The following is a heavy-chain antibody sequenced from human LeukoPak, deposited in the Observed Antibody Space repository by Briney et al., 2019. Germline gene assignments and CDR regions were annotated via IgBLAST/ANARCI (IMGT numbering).Heavy chain of an antibody. CDR3: AREEAIAAAGTFFDY. CDR2: ISGSGGST. CDR1: GFTFSSFA. J-gene: IGHJ4*02. Sequence: GGSLRLSCAASGFTFSSFALSWVRQAPGKGLEWVSVISGSGGSTYYADSVKGRFAISRDSTKNILYLQMNSLRAEDTAVYYCAREEAIAAAGTFFDYWSQGTLVTVSS. D-gene: IGHD6-13*01. V-gene: IGHV3-23*01.